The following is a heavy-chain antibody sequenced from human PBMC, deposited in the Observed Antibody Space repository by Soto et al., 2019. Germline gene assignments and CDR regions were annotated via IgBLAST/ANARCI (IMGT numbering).Heavy chain of an antibody. CDR1: GFTFSSYG. D-gene: IGHD3-3*01. J-gene: IGHJ3*02. Sequence: QVQLVESGGGVVQPGRSLRLSCAASGFTFSSYGMHWVRQAPGKGLEWVAVISYDGSNKYYADSVKGRFTISRDNSKNTLYLQMNSLRAEDTAVYYCAKDRALLRFLEWLLDDAFDIWVQGTMVTVSS. CDR3: AKDRALLRFLEWLLDDAFDI. CDR2: ISYDGSNK. V-gene: IGHV3-30*18.